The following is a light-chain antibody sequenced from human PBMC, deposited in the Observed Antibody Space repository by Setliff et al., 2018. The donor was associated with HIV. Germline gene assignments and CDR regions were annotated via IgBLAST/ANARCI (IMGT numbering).Light chain of an antibody. V-gene: IGLV2-14*01. Sequence: QSALTQPASVSGSPGQSITISCTGTSSDIGGYNYVSWYQQHPGKAPKLMIYDVSKRPSGVSSRFSGSKSGNTASLTISELQAEDEADYYCSSYTSSGTDVFGTGTKVTVL. J-gene: IGLJ1*01. CDR1: SSDIGGYNY. CDR3: SSYTSSGTDV. CDR2: DVS.